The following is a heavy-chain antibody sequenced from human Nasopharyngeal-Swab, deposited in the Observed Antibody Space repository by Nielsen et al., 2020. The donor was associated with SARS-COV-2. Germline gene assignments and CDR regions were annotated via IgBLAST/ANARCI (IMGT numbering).Heavy chain of an antibody. CDR3: ARQFRGYYDSSGPLSGFEP. CDR2: IDPSDSYT. Sequence: VRHMPAKGLAWMGRIDPSDSYTNYSPSFQGNVTISADKSISTAYLQWSSLKASDTAMYYCARQFRGYYDSSGPLSGFEPWGQGTLVTVSS. D-gene: IGHD3-22*01. V-gene: IGHV5-10-1*01. J-gene: IGHJ5*02.